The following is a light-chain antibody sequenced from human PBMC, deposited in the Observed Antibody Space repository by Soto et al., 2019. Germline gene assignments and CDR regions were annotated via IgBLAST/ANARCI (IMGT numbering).Light chain of an antibody. V-gene: IGKV1-39*01. J-gene: IGKJ4*01. CDR3: QQSSSTPQT. CDR2: VAS. CDR1: QSISSY. Sequence: DILMTQSPSSLSASLGDRVTISCRASQSISSYLSWYQQKPGKAPRLLINVASTLQSGVPSRFSGSGSGTDFTLAISSLQPEDFATYYCQQSSSTPQTFGGGTRVEIK.